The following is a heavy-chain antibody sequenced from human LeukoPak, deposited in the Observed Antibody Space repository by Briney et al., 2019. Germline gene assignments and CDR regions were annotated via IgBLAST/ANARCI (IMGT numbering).Heavy chain of an antibody. CDR3: ARRPYSRSSGLATYMDV. V-gene: IGHV3-33*01. J-gene: IGHJ6*03. CDR1: GFTFSSYG. CDR2: IWYDGSNK. D-gene: IGHD6-6*01. Sequence: GGSLRLSCAASGFTFSSYGMHWVRQAPGKGLEWVAVIWYDGSNKYYADSVKGRFTISRDNSKNTLYLQMNSLRAEDTAVYYCARRPYSRSSGLATYMDVWGKGTTVTVSS.